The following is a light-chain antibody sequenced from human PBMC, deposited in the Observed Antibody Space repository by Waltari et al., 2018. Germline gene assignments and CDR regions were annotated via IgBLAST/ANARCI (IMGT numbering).Light chain of an antibody. J-gene: IGKJ1*01. V-gene: IGKV4-1*01. CDR1: QSVLFSSNNKNY. CDR2: WVS. CDR3: QQYYTTPRT. Sequence: DIVMTQSPDSLAVSLGERATINCKSSQSVLFSSNNKNYLAWYQQKPGQPPKLLIYWVSTREPGVPDRFSGSGSGTDFTLTINSLQAEDVAVYYCQQYYTTPRTFGQGTKVEIK.